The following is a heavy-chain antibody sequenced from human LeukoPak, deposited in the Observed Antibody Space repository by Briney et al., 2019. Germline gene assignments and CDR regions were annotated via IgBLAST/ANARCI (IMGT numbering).Heavy chain of an antibody. CDR1: GFTFSSYE. CDR3: ARDSAGSGSYVGYFEY. CDR2: ISSSGSTI. Sequence: GGSLRLSCAASGFTFSSYEMNWVRQAPGKGLEWVSYISSSGSTIYHADSVKGRFNISRDNAKNSLYLQMNSLRAEDTAVYYCARDSAGSGSYVGYFEYWGQGTLVTVSS. V-gene: IGHV3-48*03. J-gene: IGHJ4*02. D-gene: IGHD3-10*01.